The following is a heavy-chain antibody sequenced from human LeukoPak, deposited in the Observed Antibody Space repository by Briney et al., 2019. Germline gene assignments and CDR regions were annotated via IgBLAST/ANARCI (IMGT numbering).Heavy chain of an antibody. CDR1: GYSFTSYW. CDR3: ARLARTVTTIGNYFDY. D-gene: IGHD4-17*01. J-gene: IGHJ4*02. CDR2: IYPGDSDT. Sequence: GESLKISCKGPGYSFTSYWIGWVRQMPGKGLEWMGIIYPGDSDTRYSPSFQGQVAISADKSISTAYLQWSSLKASDTAMYYCARLARTVTTIGNYFDYWGQGTLVTVSS. V-gene: IGHV5-51*01.